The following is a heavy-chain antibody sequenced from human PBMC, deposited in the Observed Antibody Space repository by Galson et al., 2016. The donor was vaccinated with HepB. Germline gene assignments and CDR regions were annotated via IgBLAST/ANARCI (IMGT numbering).Heavy chain of an antibody. CDR1: GGSISGYY. CDR3: ARGLSFKTGNWYFDL. J-gene: IGHJ2*01. V-gene: IGHV4-59*01. D-gene: IGHD1-14*01. Sequence: SETLFLTCTVSGGSISGYYWSWIRQPPGKGLEWIGYINYSGSTNYNPPLKSRVTISLGTSKNQFSLNLSSVTAADAAVYYCARGLSFKTGNWYFDLWGRGTLVTVSS. CDR2: INYSGST.